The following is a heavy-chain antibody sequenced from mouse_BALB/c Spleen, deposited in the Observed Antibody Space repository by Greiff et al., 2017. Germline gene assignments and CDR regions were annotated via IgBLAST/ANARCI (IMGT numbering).Heavy chain of an antibody. J-gene: IGHJ2*01. CDR2: IRLKSNNYAT. CDR3: TRGETDGNDRHFDY. Sequence: EVKLMESGGGLVQPGGSMKLSCVASGFTFSNYWMNWVRQSPEKGLEWVAEIRLKSNNYATHYAESVKGRFTISRDDSKSSVYLQMNNLRAEDTGIYYCTRGETDGNDRHFDYWGQGTTLTVSS. D-gene: IGHD2-2*01. CDR1: GFTFSNYW. V-gene: IGHV6-6*02.